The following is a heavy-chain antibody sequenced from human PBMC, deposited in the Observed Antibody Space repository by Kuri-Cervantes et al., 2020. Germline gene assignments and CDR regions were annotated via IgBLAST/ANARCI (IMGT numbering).Heavy chain of an antibody. J-gene: IGHJ5*02. D-gene: IGHD3-10*01. V-gene: IGHV3-9*01. CDR3: AKDALGIRLAGKGPLDP. CDR2: TSWNSGSI. Sequence: LSLTCAASGFTFDDYAMHWVRQAPGKGLEWVSGTSWNSGSIGYADSVKGRFTISRDNSKNMLYLQMNSLRTEDTAVYHCAKDALGIRLAGKGPLDPWGQGTRVTVSS. CDR1: GFTFDDYA.